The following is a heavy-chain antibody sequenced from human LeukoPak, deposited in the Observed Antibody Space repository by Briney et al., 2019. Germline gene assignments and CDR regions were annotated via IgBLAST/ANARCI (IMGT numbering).Heavy chain of an antibody. Sequence: SETLSLTCTVSGGSISSGGYYWSWIRQHPGKGLEWIGYIYYSGSTYYNPSLKSRVTISVDTSKNQFSLKLSSVTAADTAVYYCARGYYDILTGYYMAYYFDYWGQGTLVTVSS. CDR2: IYYSGST. J-gene: IGHJ4*02. D-gene: IGHD3-9*01. CDR3: ARGYYDILTGYYMAYYFDY. CDR1: GGSISSGGYY. V-gene: IGHV4-31*03.